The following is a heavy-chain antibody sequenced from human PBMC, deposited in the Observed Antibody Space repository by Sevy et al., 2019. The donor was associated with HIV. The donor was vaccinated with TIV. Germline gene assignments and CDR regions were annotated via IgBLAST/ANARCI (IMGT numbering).Heavy chain of an antibody. V-gene: IGHV4-34*01. CDR2: INHSGST. CDR1: GGSFSGYY. J-gene: IGHJ4*02. CDR3: ARRGSGSYPYYFDY. D-gene: IGHD3-10*01. Sequence: SESLSLTCAVYGGSFSGYYWSWIRQPPGKGLEWIGEINHSGSTNYNPSLKSRVTISVDTSKNQFSLKLSSVTAADTAVYYCARRGSGSYPYYFDYWGQGTLVTVSS.